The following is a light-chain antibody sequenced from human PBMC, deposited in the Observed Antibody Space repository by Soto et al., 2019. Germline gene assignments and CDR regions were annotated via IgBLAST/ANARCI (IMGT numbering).Light chain of an antibody. CDR1: SSNLGDNA. V-gene: IGLV1-44*01. CDR2: SYD. CDR3: ATWDASLDGYV. J-gene: IGLJ1*01. Sequence: QSVLTQPPSSSGTPGQRVTISCSTSSSNLGDNAVNWYQHVPGTAPKLLIYSYDQRPSGVPDRFSGSKSGTSASLAISGLQSEDEDDYYCATWDASLDGYVFGTGTKVTVL.